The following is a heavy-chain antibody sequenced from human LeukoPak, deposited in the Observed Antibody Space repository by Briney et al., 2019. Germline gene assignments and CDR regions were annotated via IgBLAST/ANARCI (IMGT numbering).Heavy chain of an antibody. CDR1: GGSFSGYY. Sequence: SETLSLTCAVYGGSFSGYYWSWIRQPPGKGLEWIGYIYYSGSTNYNPSLKSRVTISVDTSKNQFSLKLNSVTAADTAVYYCARAPSGDYAWFDPWGQGTLVTVSS. V-gene: IGHV4-59*01. CDR3: ARAPSGDYAWFDP. J-gene: IGHJ5*02. D-gene: IGHD4-17*01. CDR2: IYYSGST.